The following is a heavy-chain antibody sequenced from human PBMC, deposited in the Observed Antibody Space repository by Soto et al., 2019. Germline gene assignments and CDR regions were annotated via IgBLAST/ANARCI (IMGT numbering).Heavy chain of an antibody. CDR1: GFTFSKYW. J-gene: IGHJ3*01. CDR2: IHSDGSST. V-gene: IGHV3-74*01. Sequence: GGSLRLSCAASGFTFSKYWMHWVRQAPGQGLVWVSRIHSDGSSTTYADSVKGRFTISRDNAKNTLYLQMNSLRAEDTAVYYCARGDRGAFDLWGQGTMDTVSS. CDR3: ARGDRGAFDL. D-gene: IGHD2-21*02.